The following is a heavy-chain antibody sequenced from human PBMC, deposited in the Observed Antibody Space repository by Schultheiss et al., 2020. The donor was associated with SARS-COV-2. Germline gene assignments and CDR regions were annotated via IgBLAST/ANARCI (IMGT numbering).Heavy chain of an antibody. CDR1: GFTFRSYA. Sequence: GGSLRLSCVVSGFTFRSYAMSWVRQAPGKGLEWVSAISGSGGSTYYADSVKGRFTISRDNSKNTLYLQMNSLRAEDTAVYYCAKAATIFGVVIIRNVIDYWGQGTLVTVSS. V-gene: IGHV3-23*01. D-gene: IGHD3-3*01. CDR2: ISGSGGST. J-gene: IGHJ4*02. CDR3: AKAATIFGVVIIRNVIDY.